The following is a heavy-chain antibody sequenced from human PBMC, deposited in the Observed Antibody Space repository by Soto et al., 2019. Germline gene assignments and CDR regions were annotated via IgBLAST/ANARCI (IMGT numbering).Heavy chain of an antibody. D-gene: IGHD2-2*01. CDR1: GGSFSGYY. Sequence: ASETLSLTCAVYGGSFSGYYWSWIRQPPGKGLEWIGEINHSGSTNYNPSLKSRVTISVDTSKNQFSLKLSSVTAADTAVYYCARGDCSSTSCYVPSWGQGTLVTGSS. V-gene: IGHV4-34*01. J-gene: IGHJ5*02. CDR2: INHSGST. CDR3: ARGDCSSTSCYVPS.